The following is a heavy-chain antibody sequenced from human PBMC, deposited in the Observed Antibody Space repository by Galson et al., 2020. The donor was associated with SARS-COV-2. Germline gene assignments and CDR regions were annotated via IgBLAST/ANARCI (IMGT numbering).Heavy chain of an antibody. Sequence: GGSLRLSCAASGFTFSRTWMHWVRQPPGKGLLWVSRINTDGSSTAYADSVKGRFTISRDNAKNTLYLQMNSLRAEDTAVYYCAGIATTATWGQGTLVTVSS. CDR2: INTDGSST. CDR1: GFTFSRTW. CDR3: AGIATTAT. J-gene: IGHJ4*02. V-gene: IGHV3-74*01. D-gene: IGHD6-13*01.